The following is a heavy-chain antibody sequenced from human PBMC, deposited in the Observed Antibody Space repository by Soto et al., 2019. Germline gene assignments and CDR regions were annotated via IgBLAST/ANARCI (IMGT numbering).Heavy chain of an antibody. CDR2: IYYSGST. Sequence: SETLSLTCTVSGGSISSGDYYWNWIRQPPGKGLEWIGYIYYSGSTYYNPSLKSRVTISVDTSKNQFSLKLSSVTAADTAVYYCAAQGPAAILVNWFDPWGQGTLVTVSS. J-gene: IGHJ5*02. CDR3: AAQGPAAILVNWFDP. V-gene: IGHV4-30-4*01. D-gene: IGHD2-2*02. CDR1: GGSISSGDYY.